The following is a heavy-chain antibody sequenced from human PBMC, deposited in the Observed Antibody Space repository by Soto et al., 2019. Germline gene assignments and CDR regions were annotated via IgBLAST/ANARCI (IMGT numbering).Heavy chain of an antibody. D-gene: IGHD2-15*01. CDR3: AKSSGGSSSMGMDY. J-gene: IGHJ4*02. CDR1: GFIFKNYA. CDR2: ITYEGRSK. Sequence: GGSLRLSCEVSGFIFKNYAMNWVRQALGKGLEWVATITYEGRSKYYAESVKGRFAISRDNSKSTLNLQMNTLRVDDSAIYYCAKSSGGSSSMGMDYWGQGTLVTVSS. V-gene: IGHV3-30*09.